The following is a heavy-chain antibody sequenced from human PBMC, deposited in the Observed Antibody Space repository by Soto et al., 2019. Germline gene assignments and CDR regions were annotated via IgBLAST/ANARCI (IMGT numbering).Heavy chain of an antibody. CDR2: IYPGDSDT. V-gene: IGHV5-51*07. Sequence: HGESLKISCKGSGYSFTSYWIGWVHQMPGKGLEWMGIIYPGDSDTRYSPSFQGQVTISADKSISTAYLQWSSLKASDTAMYYCARLLKRSGWYYFDYWGQGTLVTVSS. J-gene: IGHJ4*02. CDR3: ARLLKRSGWYYFDY. D-gene: IGHD6-19*01. CDR1: GYSFTSYW.